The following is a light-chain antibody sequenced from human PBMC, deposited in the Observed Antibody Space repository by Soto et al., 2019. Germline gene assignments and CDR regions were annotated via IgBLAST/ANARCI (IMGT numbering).Light chain of an antibody. V-gene: IGKV2-30*01. CDR3: MQGTHWPPTYT. Sequence: DVVMTQSPLSLPVTLGQPASISCRSSQSLVYSDGNTYLNWFQQRPGQSPRRLIYKVSNRDSGVPDRFSGSGSSTDFTLNISRVEAEDVGVYYCMQGTHWPPTYTFGQGTKLEIK. CDR2: KVS. J-gene: IGKJ2*01. CDR1: QSLVYSDGNTY.